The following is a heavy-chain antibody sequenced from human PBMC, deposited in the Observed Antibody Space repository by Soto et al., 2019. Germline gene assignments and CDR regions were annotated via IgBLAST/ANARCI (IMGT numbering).Heavy chain of an antibody. CDR2: IYHSGST. D-gene: IGHD1-26*01. J-gene: IGHJ4*02. CDR3: ESPSGSYFRDY. CDR1: GDSISSSNW. Sequence: SETLSLTCAVSGDSISSSNWWSWVRQPPGKGLEWIGEIYHSGSTNYNPSLKSRVTISVDKSMNQLSLNLNSVTAAETAVYYGESPSGSYFRDYWGQRTLVPVSS. V-gene: IGHV4-4*02.